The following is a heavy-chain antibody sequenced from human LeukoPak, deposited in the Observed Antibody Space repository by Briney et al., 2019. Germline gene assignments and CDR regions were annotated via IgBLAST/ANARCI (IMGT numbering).Heavy chain of an antibody. CDR2: ISYSGST. Sequence: SETLSLTCTVSGGSISSSSHYWGWIRQPPGKGLEWIGSISYSGSTNYNPSLKSRVTISVDTSKNQFSLKLSSVTAADTAVYYCARRAVGYYDSSGYYYFDYWGQGTLVTVSS. V-gene: IGHV4-39*07. CDR1: GGSISSSSHY. J-gene: IGHJ4*02. CDR3: ARRAVGYYDSSGYYYFDY. D-gene: IGHD3-22*01.